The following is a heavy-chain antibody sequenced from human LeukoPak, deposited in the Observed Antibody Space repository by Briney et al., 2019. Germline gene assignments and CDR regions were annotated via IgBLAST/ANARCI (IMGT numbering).Heavy chain of an antibody. D-gene: IGHD1-26*01. V-gene: IGHV1-18*01. CDR2: ISAYNGNT. CDR1: GYTFTSYG. CDR3: AREWELPHYYYYGMDV. Sequence: ASVKVSCKASGYTFTSYGISWVRQAPGQGLEWMGWISAYNGNTNYAQKLQGRVTMTTDTSTSTAYMELRSLRSDDTAVYCCAREWELPHYYYYGMDVWGQGTTVTVSS. J-gene: IGHJ6*02.